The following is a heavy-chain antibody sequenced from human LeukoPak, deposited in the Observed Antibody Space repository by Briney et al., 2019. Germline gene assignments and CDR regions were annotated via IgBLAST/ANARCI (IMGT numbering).Heavy chain of an antibody. V-gene: IGHV3-23*01. CDR1: GFTFSSYA. J-gene: IGHJ4*02. Sequence: GGSLRLSCAASGFTFSSYAMSWVRQAPGKGLEWVSAISGSGGSTYYADSVKGRFTISRDNSKNTLYLQMNSLRAEDTAVYYCAKDRLGYCTSTSCPGPYYFDYWGQGTLVTVSS. CDR3: AKDRLGYCTSTSCPGPYYFDY. D-gene: IGHD2-2*01. CDR2: ISGSGGST.